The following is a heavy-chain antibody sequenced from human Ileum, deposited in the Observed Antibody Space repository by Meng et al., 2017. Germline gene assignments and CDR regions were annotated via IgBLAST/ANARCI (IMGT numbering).Heavy chain of an antibody. Sequence: QGTLQESGPGLVEPSGTLSLPCAVSGGSIRSTYWWTWVRQSAGKGLEWIGEIHHSGSTNYNPSLKSRVTISVDKSKNQFSLNLRSVTAADTAVYYCARIDYGGNGIEKYYFDYWGQGTLVTVSS. CDR3: ARIDYGGNGIEKYYFDY. J-gene: IGHJ4*02. CDR1: GGSIRSTYW. CDR2: IHHSGST. D-gene: IGHD4-23*01. V-gene: IGHV4-4*02.